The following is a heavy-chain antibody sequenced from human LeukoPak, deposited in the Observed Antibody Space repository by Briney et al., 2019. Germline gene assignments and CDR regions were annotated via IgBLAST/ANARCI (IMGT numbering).Heavy chain of an antibody. D-gene: IGHD1-26*01. Sequence: GGSLRLSCAASGFTLSSYAMSWVRQAQGKGREWFSAISGSGGSTYYADSVKGRFTISRDNSKNTLYLQMNSLRAEDTAVYYCAKRQVDYNYYYMDVWGKGTTVTVSS. V-gene: IGHV3-23*01. CDR3: AKRQVDYNYYYMDV. CDR1: GFTLSSYA. J-gene: IGHJ6*03. CDR2: ISGSGGST.